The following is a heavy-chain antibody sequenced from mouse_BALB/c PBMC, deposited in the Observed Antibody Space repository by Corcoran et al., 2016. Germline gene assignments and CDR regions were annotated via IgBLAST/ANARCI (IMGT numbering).Heavy chain of an antibody. J-gene: IGHJ2*01. D-gene: IGHD2-12*01. Sequence: EVQLQQSGPELVKPGASVKISCKASGYTFTDYNMHWVKQSHGKSLEWIGYIYPYNGGTGYNQKFKSKATLTVDNSSSTAYMELRSLTSEDSAVYYWASQDSYYFDYWGQGTTLTVSS. CDR1: GYTFTDYN. V-gene: IGHV1S29*02. CDR2: IYPYNGGT. CDR3: ASQDSYYFDY.